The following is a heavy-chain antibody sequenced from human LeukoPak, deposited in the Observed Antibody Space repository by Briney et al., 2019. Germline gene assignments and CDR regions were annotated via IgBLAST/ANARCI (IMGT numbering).Heavy chain of an antibody. CDR3: ARYYYDSSGTYYYYYYGMGL. CDR1: GGSLSSSSYY. V-gene: IGHV4-39*01. J-gene: IGHJ6*02. CDR2: IFFSGSH. D-gene: IGHD3-22*01. Sequence: PPETLSLTCILSGGSLSSSSYYWGWIRHPPGKGLEWIGRIFFSGSHYYKPSLKSRVTISVDTSKNQFSVKLSSVTAADAAVYYCARYYYDSSGTYYYYYYGMGLRGQGTTV.